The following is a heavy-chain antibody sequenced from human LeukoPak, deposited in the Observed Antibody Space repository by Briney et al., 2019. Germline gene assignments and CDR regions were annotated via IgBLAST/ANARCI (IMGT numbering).Heavy chain of an antibody. CDR2: IYYSGST. CDR3: ARELGWYSSGWYLAFDI. CDR1: GGSISSYY. J-gene: IGHJ3*02. Sequence: KPSETLSLTCTVSGGSISSYYWSRIRQPPGKGLEWIGYIYYSGSTNYNPSLKSRVAISVDTSKNQFSLKLSSVTAADTAVYYCARELGWYSSGWYLAFDIWGQGTMVTVSS. V-gene: IGHV4-59*01. D-gene: IGHD6-19*01.